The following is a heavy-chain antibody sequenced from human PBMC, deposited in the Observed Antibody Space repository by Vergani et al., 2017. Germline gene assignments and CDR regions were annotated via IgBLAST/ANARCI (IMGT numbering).Heavy chain of an antibody. Sequence: QVQLQESGPGLVKPSETLSLTCTVSGGSVSSGSYYWSWIRQPPGKGLEWIGYIYYSGSTNYNPSLKSRVTISVDTSKNQFSLKLSSVTAADTAVYYCAREGSGIAAPWGQGTLVTVSS. CDR1: GGSVSSGSYY. J-gene: IGHJ5*02. D-gene: IGHD6-13*01. CDR2: IYYSGST. CDR3: AREGSGIAAP. V-gene: IGHV4-61*01.